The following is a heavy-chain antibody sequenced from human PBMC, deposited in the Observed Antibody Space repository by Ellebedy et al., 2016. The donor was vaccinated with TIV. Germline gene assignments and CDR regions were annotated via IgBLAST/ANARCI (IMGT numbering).Heavy chain of an antibody. Sequence: GGSLRLXXAASGFTFSSYGMHWVRQAPGKGLEWVAVIWYDGINKYYADSVKGRFTISRDNSKNTLYLQMNSLRAEDTAVYYCARESGIAARGVDYWGQGTLVTVSS. CDR2: IWYDGINK. V-gene: IGHV3-33*01. CDR3: ARESGIAARGVDY. D-gene: IGHD6-6*01. J-gene: IGHJ4*02. CDR1: GFTFSSYG.